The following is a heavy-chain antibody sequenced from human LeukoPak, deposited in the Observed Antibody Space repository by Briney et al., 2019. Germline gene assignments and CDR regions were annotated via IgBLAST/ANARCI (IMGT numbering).Heavy chain of an antibody. J-gene: IGHJ4*02. V-gene: IGHV3-23*01. CDR2: ITGSGGTT. CDR1: GLTFSSHA. D-gene: IGHD1-26*01. Sequence: GGSLRLSCVASGLTFSSHAMTWVRQTPGKGLEWVSGITGSGGTTYHADSVKGRFTISRDNSKNTLYLQMNNLRAEDTAVYYCASRPPSETYFAVFDYWGQGNLVTVSS. CDR3: ASRPPSETYFAVFDY.